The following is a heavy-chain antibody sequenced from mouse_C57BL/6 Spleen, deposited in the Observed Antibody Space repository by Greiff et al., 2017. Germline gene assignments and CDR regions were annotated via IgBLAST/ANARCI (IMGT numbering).Heavy chain of an antibody. CDR1: GFTFSDYY. Sequence: EVKLVASGGGLVQPGGSLKLSCAASGFTFSDYYMYWVRQTPEKRLEWVAYISNGGGSTYYPDTVKGRFTISRDNAKNTLYLQMSRLKSEDTAMYYCARRGLRNYAMDYWGQGTSVTVAS. D-gene: IGHD2-4*01. J-gene: IGHJ4*01. V-gene: IGHV5-12*01. CDR3: ARRGLRNYAMDY. CDR2: ISNGGGST.